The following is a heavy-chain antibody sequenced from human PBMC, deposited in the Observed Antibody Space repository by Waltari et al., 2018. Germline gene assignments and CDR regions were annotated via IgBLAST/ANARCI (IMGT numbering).Heavy chain of an antibody. CDR1: GGTFSSYA. J-gene: IGHJ5*02. CDR3: ASEPTEGIAVAGRSYWFDP. D-gene: IGHD6-19*01. CDR2: IIPIFGTA. Sequence: QVQLVQSGAEVKKPGSSVKVSCKASGGTFSSYAISWVRQAPGQGLEWMGGIIPIFGTANYAQKFQGRVTITTDESTSTAYMELSSLRSEDTAVYYCASEPTEGIAVAGRSYWFDPWGQGTLVTVSS. V-gene: IGHV1-69*05.